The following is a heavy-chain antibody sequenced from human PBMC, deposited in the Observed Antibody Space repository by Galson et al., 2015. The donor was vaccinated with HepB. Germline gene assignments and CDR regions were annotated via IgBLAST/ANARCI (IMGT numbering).Heavy chain of an antibody. J-gene: IGHJ4*02. Sequence: SVKVSCKASGYTFTSYGISWVRQAPGQGLEWMGWISAYNGNTNYAQKLQGRVTMTTDTSTSTAYMELRSLRSDDTAVYYCARDFRRATMVRGVMAYWGQGTLVTVSS. D-gene: IGHD3-10*01. CDR2: ISAYNGNT. CDR1: GYTFTSYG. CDR3: ARDFRRATMVRGVMAY. V-gene: IGHV1-18*01.